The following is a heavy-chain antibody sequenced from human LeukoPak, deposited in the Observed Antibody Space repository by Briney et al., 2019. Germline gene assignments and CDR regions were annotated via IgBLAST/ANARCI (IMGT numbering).Heavy chain of an antibody. V-gene: IGHV3-23*01. D-gene: IGHD3-10*01. CDR3: ARRWLGDPYGMDI. J-gene: IGHJ6*02. CDR1: GFIFSNYA. CDR2: LGGLSESV. Sequence: GGSLRLSCAASGFIFSNYAMTWVRQAPGKGLEWVSILGGLSESVYYPDSVKGRFTVSRDNSKDTLYLEINSLRGEDTATYYCARRWLGDPYGMDIWGQGTTVTVSS.